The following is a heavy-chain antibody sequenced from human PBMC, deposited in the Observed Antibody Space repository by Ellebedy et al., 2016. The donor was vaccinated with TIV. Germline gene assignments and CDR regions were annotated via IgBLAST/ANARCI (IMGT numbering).Heavy chain of an antibody. V-gene: IGHV3-11*01. CDR2: ISSSGTPI. J-gene: IGHJ5*02. CDR1: GFIFSDYY. CDR3: ARDTRFIDQRHNWFDP. Sequence: GGSLRLSCAASGFIFSDYYMSWIRQAPGKGLELISYISSSGTPIYYADSVKGRFTISRDNAKNSLDLQMNSLRADDTAVYYCARDTRFIDQRHNWFDPWGQGAQVTVS. D-gene: IGHD6-25*01.